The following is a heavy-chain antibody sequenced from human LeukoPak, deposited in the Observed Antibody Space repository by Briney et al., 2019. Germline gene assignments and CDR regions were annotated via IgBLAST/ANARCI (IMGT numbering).Heavy chain of an antibody. D-gene: IGHD2-2*01. CDR2: INPNSGGT. V-gene: IGHV1-2*02. J-gene: IGHJ4*02. CDR3: AREWLGYCSSTSCSGFDY. Sequence: ASVKVSCKASGYTFTGYYMHWVRQAPGQGLEWMGWINPNSGGTNYAQKLQGRVTMTRDTSISTAYMELSRLRSDDTAVYYCAREWLGYCSSTSCSGFDYWGQGTLVTVSS. CDR1: GYTFTGYY.